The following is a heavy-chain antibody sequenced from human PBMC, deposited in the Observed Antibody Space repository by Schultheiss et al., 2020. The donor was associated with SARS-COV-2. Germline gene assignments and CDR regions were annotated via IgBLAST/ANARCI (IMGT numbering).Heavy chain of an antibody. V-gene: IGHV1-18*01. Sequence: ASVKVSCKASGYTFTSYGISWVRQAPGQGLEWMGWISAYNGNTNYAQKLQGRVTMTTDTSTSTAYMELRSLRSDDTAVYYCARDQSAVAVGENWFDPCGQGTLVTVSS. CDR3: ARDQSAVAVGENWFDP. D-gene: IGHD6-19*01. J-gene: IGHJ5*02. CDR1: GYTFTSYG. CDR2: ISAYNGNT.